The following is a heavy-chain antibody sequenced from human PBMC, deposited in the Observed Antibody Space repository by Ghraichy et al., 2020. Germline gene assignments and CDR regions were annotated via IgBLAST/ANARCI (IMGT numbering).Heavy chain of an antibody. CDR2: ISSSSSYI. Sequence: GGSLRLSCAASGFTFSSYSMNWVRQAPGKGLEWVSSISSSSSYIYYADSVKGRFTISRDNAKNSLYLQMNSLRAEDTAVYYCARDSLAYCGGDCYTGIGALNYYYYGMDVWGQGTTVTVSS. D-gene: IGHD2-21*02. CDR1: GFTFSSYS. J-gene: IGHJ6*02. V-gene: IGHV3-21*01. CDR3: ARDSLAYCGGDCYTGIGALNYYYYGMDV.